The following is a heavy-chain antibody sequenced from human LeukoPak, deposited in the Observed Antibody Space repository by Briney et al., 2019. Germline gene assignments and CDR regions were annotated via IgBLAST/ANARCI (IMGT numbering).Heavy chain of an antibody. Sequence: GGSLRLSCAASGLIVSSNYMSWVRQAPGKGLEWVSVIYSGGSTYYADSVKGRFTISRDNSKNTLYLQMNSLRAEDTAVYYCARAAQPIAAAGKSFWFDPWGQGTLVTVSS. V-gene: IGHV3-53*01. CDR2: IYSGGST. J-gene: IGHJ5*02. CDR3: ARAAQPIAAAGKSFWFDP. D-gene: IGHD6-13*01. CDR1: GLIVSSNY.